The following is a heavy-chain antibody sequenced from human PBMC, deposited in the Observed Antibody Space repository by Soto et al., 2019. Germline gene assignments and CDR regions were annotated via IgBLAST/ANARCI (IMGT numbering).Heavy chain of an antibody. CDR2: IYSGGST. D-gene: IGHD2-2*02. CDR3: ARDLVYCSSTSCYSVNDACEI. Sequence: EVQLVESGGGWVQPGGSLRLSCAASGFTVSSNYMSWVRQAPGKGLEWFSVIYSGGSTYYADSVKGRFTISRDNSKNTRYLQMNSLRAEDTAVYYCARDLVYCSSTSCYSVNDACEIWGQGTMVTVSS. V-gene: IGHV3-66*01. CDR1: GFTVSSNY. J-gene: IGHJ3*02.